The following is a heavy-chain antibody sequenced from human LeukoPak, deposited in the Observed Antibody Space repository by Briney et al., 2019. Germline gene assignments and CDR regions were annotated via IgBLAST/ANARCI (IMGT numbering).Heavy chain of an antibody. D-gene: IGHD6-13*01. CDR3: ASSNRGSSWYNYWYFDL. J-gene: IGHJ2*01. Sequence: ASEALSLTCTVSGGSISSSSYYWGWIRQPPGKGLEWIGSIYYSGSTYYNPFLKSRVTISVDTSKNQFSLKLSSVTAADTAVYYCASSNRGSSWYNYWYFDLWGRGTLVTVSS. CDR2: IYYSGST. V-gene: IGHV4-39*07. CDR1: GGSISSSSYY.